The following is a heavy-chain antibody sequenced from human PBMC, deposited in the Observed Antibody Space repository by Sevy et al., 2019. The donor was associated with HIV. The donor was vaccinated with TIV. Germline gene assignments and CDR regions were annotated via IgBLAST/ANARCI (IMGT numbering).Heavy chain of an antibody. D-gene: IGHD5-12*01. CDR3: ASRDRWSRYSGYDKLDY. Sequence: ASVKVSCKASGGTFSSYAISWVRRAPRQGLEWIGGIIPIFGTANYAQKFQGRVTITADESTSTAYMELSSLRSEDTAVYYCASRDRWSRYSGYDKLDYWGQGTLVTVSS. V-gene: IGHV1-69*13. CDR2: IIPIFGTA. CDR1: GGTFSSYA. J-gene: IGHJ4*02.